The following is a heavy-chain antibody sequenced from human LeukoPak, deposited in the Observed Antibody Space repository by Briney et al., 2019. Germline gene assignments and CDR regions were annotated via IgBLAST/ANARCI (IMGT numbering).Heavy chain of an antibody. J-gene: IGHJ4*02. D-gene: IGHD3-22*01. V-gene: IGHV4-34*01. CDR3: ARGGSYYYDSSGYYWEPYYFDY. CDR1: GGSFSGCY. Sequence: SETLSLTCAVYGGSFSGCYWSWIRQPPGKGLEWIGEINHSGSTNYNPSLKSRVTVSVDTSKNQFSLKLSSVTAADTAVYYCARGGSYYYDSSGYYWEPYYFDYWGQGTLVTVSS. CDR2: INHSGST.